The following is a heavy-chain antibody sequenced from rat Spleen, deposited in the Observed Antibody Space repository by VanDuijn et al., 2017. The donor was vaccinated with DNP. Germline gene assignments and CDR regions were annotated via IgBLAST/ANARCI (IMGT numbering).Heavy chain of an antibody. J-gene: IGHJ2*01. CDR1: GFTFSDYY. V-gene: IGHV5-22*01. D-gene: IGHD1-11*01. CDR3: ARYSLRRLWDY. CDR2: ISYDGGST. Sequence: EVQLVESGGGLVQPGRSLKLSCAASGFTFSDYYMAWVRQAPTKGLEWVAYISYDGGSTYYGDSVKGRFTISRDIAKSTLYLQMDSLRSEDMGTYYCARYSLRRLWDYWGQGVMVTVSA.